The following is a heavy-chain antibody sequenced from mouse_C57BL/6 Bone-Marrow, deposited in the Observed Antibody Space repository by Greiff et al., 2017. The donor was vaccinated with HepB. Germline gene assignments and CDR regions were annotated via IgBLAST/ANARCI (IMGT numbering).Heavy chain of an antibody. CDR3: ARDPIYYYGYYIDY. CDR2: IYPRSGNT. V-gene: IGHV1-81*01. D-gene: IGHD1-1*01. CDR1: GYTFTSYG. J-gene: IGHJ2*01. Sequence: VQLQQSGAELARPGASVKLSCKASGYTFTSYGISWVKQRTGQGLEWIGEIYPRSGNTYYNEKFKGKATLTADKSSSTAYMELRSLTSEDSAVYFCARDPIYYYGYYIDYWGQGTTLTVSS.